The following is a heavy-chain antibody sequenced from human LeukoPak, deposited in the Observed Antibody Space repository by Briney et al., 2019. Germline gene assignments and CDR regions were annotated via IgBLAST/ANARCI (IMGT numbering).Heavy chain of an antibody. CDR3: ARVDVVPAANHIYYYYGMDV. J-gene: IGHJ6*02. CDR1: GYTFTSYG. D-gene: IGHD2-2*01. Sequence: ASVKVSCKASGYTFTSYGISWVRQAPGQGLEWMGWISAYNGNTNYAQKLQGRVTMTTDTSTSTAYMKLRSLRSDDTAVYYCARVDVVPAANHIYYYYGMDVWGQGTTVTVSS. CDR2: ISAYNGNT. V-gene: IGHV1-18*01.